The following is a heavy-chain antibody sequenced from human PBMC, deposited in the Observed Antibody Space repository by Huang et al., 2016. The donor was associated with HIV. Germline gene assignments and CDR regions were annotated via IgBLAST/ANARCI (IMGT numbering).Heavy chain of an antibody. V-gene: IGHV4-4*07. J-gene: IGHJ4*02. CDR1: GDSISSQY. CDR3: ARESAASRYFDY. CDR2: IFSGGST. Sequence: QVQLQESGPGLVKPSETLSLTCAVSGDSISSQYWSWIRQPPGKGLEWIGSIFSGGSTNYNPARKGRVTMSVDTSKNRFALKLTSVTAADTAVYYCARESAASRYFDYWGLGTLVAVSS.